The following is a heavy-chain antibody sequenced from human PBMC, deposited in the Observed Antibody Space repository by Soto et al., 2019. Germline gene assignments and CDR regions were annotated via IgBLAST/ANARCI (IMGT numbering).Heavy chain of an antibody. CDR3: ARGDATKIVVTTYYAMDV. Sequence: SVKVSCKASGGTFSSYTISWVRQAPGQGLEWMGRIIPILGIANYAQKFQGRVTITADKSTSTAYMDVTSLRSEDTAVYYCARGDATKIVVTTYYAMDVWGQGTTVTVSS. J-gene: IGHJ6*02. CDR1: GGTFSSYT. V-gene: IGHV1-69*02. CDR2: IIPILGIA. D-gene: IGHD4-17*01.